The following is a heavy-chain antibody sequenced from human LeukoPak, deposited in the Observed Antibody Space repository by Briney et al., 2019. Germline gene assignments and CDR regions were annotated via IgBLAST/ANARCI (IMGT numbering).Heavy chain of an antibody. CDR3: ARGRSGSWWHY. Sequence: SQTLSLTCTVSGGAISSGGYYWSWVRQHPGKGLELIGYIYYSGSTYYNPSLKSQIAISVDTSQNHFSLKLGSVTAADTAVYYCARGRSGSWWHYWGEGTLVSVSS. J-gene: IGHJ4*02. V-gene: IGHV4-31*01. CDR1: GGAISSGGYY. D-gene: IGHD6-13*01. CDR2: IYYSGST.